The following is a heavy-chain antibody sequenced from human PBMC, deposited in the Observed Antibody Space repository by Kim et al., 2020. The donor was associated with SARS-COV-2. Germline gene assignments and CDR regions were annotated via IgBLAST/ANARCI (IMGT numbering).Heavy chain of an antibody. CDR2: INHSGST. Sequence: SETLSLTCAVYGGSFSGYYWSWIRQPPGKGLEWIGEINHSGSTNYNPSLKSRVTISVDTSKNQFSLKLSSVTAADTAVYYCARVGFDGSGSYPFDYWGQGTLLPVSS. CDR3: ARVGFDGSGSYPFDY. D-gene: IGHD3-10*01. V-gene: IGHV4-34*01. CDR1: GGSFSGYY. J-gene: IGHJ4*02.